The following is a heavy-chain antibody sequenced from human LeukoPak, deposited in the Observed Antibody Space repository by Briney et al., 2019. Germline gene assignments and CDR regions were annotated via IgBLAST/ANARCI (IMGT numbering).Heavy chain of an antibody. CDR3: ARNYGDYVGP. D-gene: IGHD4-17*01. Sequence: GGSLRLSCAASGFTFSSYGMHWVRQAPGKGLEWVAFIRYDGSNKYYADSVKGRFTISRDNSKNTLYLQMNSLRAEDTAVYYCARNYGDYVGPWGQGTLVTVSS. J-gene: IGHJ5*02. CDR2: IRYDGSNK. V-gene: IGHV3-30*02. CDR1: GFTFSSYG.